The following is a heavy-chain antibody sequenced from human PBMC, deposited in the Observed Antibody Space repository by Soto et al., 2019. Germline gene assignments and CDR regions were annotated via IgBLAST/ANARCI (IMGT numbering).Heavy chain of an antibody. CDR3: AKVNSIVGDGDHDY. CDR1: GFTSTTYA. J-gene: IGHJ4*02. D-gene: IGHD4-17*01. V-gene: IGHV3-23*01. Sequence: EVQLLESGGGLVQPGGSLRLSCAASGFTSTTYAMSWVRQPPGKGLEWVSGISSSGDIPYYADSVKGRFTISRDQSKKTVYLQMNSLRAEDTALYDCAKVNSIVGDGDHDYWGQGTLVSVSS. CDR2: ISSSGDIP.